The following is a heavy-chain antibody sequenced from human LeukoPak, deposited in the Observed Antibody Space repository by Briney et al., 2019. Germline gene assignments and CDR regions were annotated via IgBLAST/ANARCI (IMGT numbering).Heavy chain of an antibody. V-gene: IGHV1-69*05. CDR3: AKKPKGYDFWSGFYDY. CDR2: IIPIFGTA. J-gene: IGHJ4*02. CDR1: GGTFSSYA. Sequence: SVKVSCKASGGTFSSYAISWVRQAPGQGLEWMGGIIPIFGTANYAQKFQGRVTITTDESTSTAYMELSSLRSEDTAVYYCAKKPKGYDFWSGFYDYCGQGTLVTVSS. D-gene: IGHD3-3*01.